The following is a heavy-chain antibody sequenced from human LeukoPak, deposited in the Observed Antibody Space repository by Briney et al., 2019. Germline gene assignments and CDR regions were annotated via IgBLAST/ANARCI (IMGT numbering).Heavy chain of an antibody. J-gene: IGHJ5*02. V-gene: IGHV4-34*01. CDR2: INHSGST. CDR3: ARGSRMGFYYYDSSGYGNWFDP. Sequence: PSETLSLTCAVYGGSFSGYYWSWIRQPPGKGLEWIGEINHSGSTNYNPSLKSRVTISVDTSKNQFSLKLSSVTAADTAVYYCARGSRMGFYYYDSSGYGNWFDPWGQGTLVTVSS. CDR1: GGSFSGYY. D-gene: IGHD3-22*01.